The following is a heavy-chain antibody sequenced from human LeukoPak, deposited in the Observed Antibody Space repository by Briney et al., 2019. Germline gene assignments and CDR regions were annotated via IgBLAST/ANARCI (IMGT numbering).Heavy chain of an antibody. CDR1: GFTFSNYA. V-gene: IGHV3-23*01. CDR2: TSGGGGTA. Sequence: GGSLRLSCAASGFTFSNYAMSWVRQAPEKGLEWVSVTSGGGGTAYYADSVKGRFTISRDNSKNTLDLQMNSLRAEDTAVYYCAKVGYNDILTGDYKDYFDYWGQGTLVTVSS. J-gene: IGHJ4*02. CDR3: AKVGYNDILTGDYKDYFDY. D-gene: IGHD3-9*01.